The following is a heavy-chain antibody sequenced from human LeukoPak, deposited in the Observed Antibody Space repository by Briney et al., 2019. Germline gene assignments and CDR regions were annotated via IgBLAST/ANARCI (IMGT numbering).Heavy chain of an antibody. CDR3: ASIGFDY. J-gene: IGHJ4*02. D-gene: IGHD2-21*01. CDR2: INHSGST. V-gene: IGHV4-39*07. CDR1: GDSITSGSYY. Sequence: SETLSLTCTVSGDSITSGSYYWGRIRQPPGKGLEWIGEINHSGSTNYNPSLKSRVTISVDTSKNQFSLKLSSVTAADTAVYYCASIGFDYWGQGTLVTVSS.